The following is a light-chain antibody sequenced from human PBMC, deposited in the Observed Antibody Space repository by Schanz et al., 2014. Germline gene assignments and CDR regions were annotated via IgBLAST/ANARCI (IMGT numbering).Light chain of an antibody. CDR3: QQYHTSPYT. CDR2: GAS. CDR1: QSISSSY. Sequence: EIVLTQSPGTLSLSPGERATLSCRASQSISSSYLAWYQQKPGQAPRLLIYGASSRATGIPDRFSGSGSGTDFTLTISRLEPEDFAVFYCQQYHTSPYTFGQGTKREIK. V-gene: IGKV3-20*01. J-gene: IGKJ2*01.